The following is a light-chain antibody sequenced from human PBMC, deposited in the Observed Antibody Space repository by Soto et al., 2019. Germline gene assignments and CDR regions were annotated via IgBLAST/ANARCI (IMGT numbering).Light chain of an antibody. CDR1: SSDVGGYKY. CDR3: NSFTSSSTYV. CDR2: EVS. Sequence: QSVLTQPASVSGSPGQSITISCTGTSSDVGGYKYVSWYQQHPGKAPKLIIYEVSNRPSGVSNRFSGSKSGNTASLTISGLHAEDETDYYCNSFTSSSTYVFATGTKVTVL. J-gene: IGLJ1*01. V-gene: IGLV2-14*01.